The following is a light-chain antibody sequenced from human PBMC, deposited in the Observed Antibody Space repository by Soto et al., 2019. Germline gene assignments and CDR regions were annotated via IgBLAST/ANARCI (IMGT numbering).Light chain of an antibody. Sequence: EIVLTQSPATLSLSPGERATLSCRASQTVSRYLAWFQQKPGQAPRLLIPGVSNRATGIPGRFSGSGSGTDFTLTISSLVPEDFAVYSCQQRINWGMYTFGQVPKLEIK. CDR3: QQRINWGMYT. J-gene: IGKJ2*01. V-gene: IGKV3-11*01. CDR1: QTVSRY. CDR2: GVS.